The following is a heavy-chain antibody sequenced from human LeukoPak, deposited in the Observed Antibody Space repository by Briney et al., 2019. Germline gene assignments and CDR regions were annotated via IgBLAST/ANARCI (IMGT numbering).Heavy chain of an antibody. CDR1: GYIFTSYW. Sequence: GESLKISCRASGYIFTSYWIGWVRQMPGKGLEWMGIIYPDDSDTRYSPSFQGQVTISADKSISTAYLQWSSLKASDTAMYYCARSHAAAAGYYFDYWGQGTLVTVSS. CDR3: ARSHAAAAGYYFDY. D-gene: IGHD6-13*01. CDR2: IYPDDSDT. V-gene: IGHV5-51*01. J-gene: IGHJ4*02.